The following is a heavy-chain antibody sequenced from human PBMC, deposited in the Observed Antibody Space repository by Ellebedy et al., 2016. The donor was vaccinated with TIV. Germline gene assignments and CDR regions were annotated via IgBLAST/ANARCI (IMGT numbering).Heavy chain of an antibody. D-gene: IGHD2-2*01. CDR1: GFSFNNFG. Sequence: GESLKISXAASGFSFNNFGMHWVRQALGKGLEWVAFIWHDGSHTYHADTLRGRFTISRDTSTNTLYLQINSLRAEDTALYFCARDYQNGMDVWGQGTTVTVSS. CDR3: ARDYQNGMDV. J-gene: IGHJ6*02. CDR2: IWHDGSHT. V-gene: IGHV3-33*01.